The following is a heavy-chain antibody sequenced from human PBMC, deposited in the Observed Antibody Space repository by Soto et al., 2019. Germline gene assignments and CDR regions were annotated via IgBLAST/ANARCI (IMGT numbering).Heavy chain of an antibody. Sequence: GGSLRLSCAVSGFTFSNYAMSCVRQAPGKGLEWVSAISSSGSNTYYADSVKGRFTISRDSSKNTLYLHMNSLRAEDTAVYYCAKNGPRSGYSSSSTDLDYWGQGTLVTVSS. D-gene: IGHD6-6*01. CDR2: ISSSGSNT. V-gene: IGHV3-23*01. CDR1: GFTFSNYA. CDR3: AKNGPRSGYSSSSTDLDY. J-gene: IGHJ4*02.